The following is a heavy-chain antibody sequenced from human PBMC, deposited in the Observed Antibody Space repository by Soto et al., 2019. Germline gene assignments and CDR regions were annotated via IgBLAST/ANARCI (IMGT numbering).Heavy chain of an antibody. J-gene: IGHJ4*02. CDR3: ARRACSGGSCRLRNFDY. CDR2: IKQDGSEK. D-gene: IGHD2-15*01. CDR1: GFTFSSYW. Sequence: EVQLVESGGGLVQPGGSLRLSCAASGFTFSSYWMSWVRQAPGKGLEWVANIKQDGSEKYYVDSVKGRFTISRDNAKNSLYLQMNSLRAEDTAVYYCARRACSGGSCRLRNFDYWGQGTLVTVSS. V-gene: IGHV3-7*03.